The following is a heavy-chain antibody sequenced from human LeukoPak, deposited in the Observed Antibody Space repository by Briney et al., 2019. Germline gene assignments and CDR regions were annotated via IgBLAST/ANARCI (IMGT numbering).Heavy chain of an antibody. J-gene: IGHJ6*03. V-gene: IGHV1-18*01. CDR3: ARSSGSYPYYYYYMDV. Sequence: ASVKVSCKASGYTFTSYGISWVRQAPGQGLEWMGWISAYNGNTNYAQKLQGRVTMSTDTSTSTAYMELRSLRSDDTAVYYCARSSGSYPYYYYYMDVWGKGTTVTVSS. CDR2: ISAYNGNT. CDR1: GYTFTSYG. D-gene: IGHD1-26*01.